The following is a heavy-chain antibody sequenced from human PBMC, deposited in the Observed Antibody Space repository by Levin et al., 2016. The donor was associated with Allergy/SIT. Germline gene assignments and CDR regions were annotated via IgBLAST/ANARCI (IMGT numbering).Heavy chain of an antibody. CDR1: GFTFSDYY. D-gene: IGHD3-22*01. V-gene: IGHV3-11*06. Sequence: GESLKISCAASGFTFSDYYMSWIRQAPGKGLEWVSYISSSSSYRNYADSVKGRFTISRDNAKNSLYLQMNNLRAEDTAVYYCVGDPPSSGYAFDIWGQGTMVTVSS. J-gene: IGHJ3*02. CDR3: VGDPPSSGYAFDI. CDR2: ISSSSSYR.